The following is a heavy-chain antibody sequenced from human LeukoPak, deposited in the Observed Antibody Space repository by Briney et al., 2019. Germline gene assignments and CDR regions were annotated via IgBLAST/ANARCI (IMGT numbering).Heavy chain of an antibody. Sequence: PSETLSLTCTVSGGSISSSSYCWGWIRQPPGKGLEWIGSIYYSGSTYYNPSLKSRVTISVDTSKNQFSLKLSSVTAADTAVYYCARHQDIVVVPAANFDYWGQGTLVTVSS. CDR2: IYYSGST. CDR3: ARHQDIVVVPAANFDY. J-gene: IGHJ4*02. D-gene: IGHD2-2*01. V-gene: IGHV4-39*01. CDR1: GGSISSSSYC.